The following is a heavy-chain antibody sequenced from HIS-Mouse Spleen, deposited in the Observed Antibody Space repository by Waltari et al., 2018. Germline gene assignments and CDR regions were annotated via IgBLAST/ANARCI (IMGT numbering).Heavy chain of an antibody. CDR2: INCDGSST. CDR3: ARDLELDAFDI. D-gene: IGHD1-1*01. Sequence: EVQLVESGGGLVQPGGSLRLSCAASGFTFSSYWMHWVRQAPGKGLVWGSRINCDGSSTSYSDSVKGRFTISRDNAKNTLYLQMNSLRAEDTAVYYCARDLELDAFDIWGQGTMVTVSS. CDR1: GFTFSSYW. J-gene: IGHJ3*02. V-gene: IGHV3-74*01.